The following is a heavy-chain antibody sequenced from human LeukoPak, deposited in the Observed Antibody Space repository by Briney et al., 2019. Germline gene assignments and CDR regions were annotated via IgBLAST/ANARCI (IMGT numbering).Heavy chain of an antibody. CDR1: GGSISSGTYY. CDR3: AVPGPTSSYYFDF. D-gene: IGHD3-10*01. J-gene: IGHJ4*02. Sequence: SETVSLTCTVSGGSISSGTYYWGWIRQPPGKGLERIGSFYYGGTTYYNPSLRSRVTISVDASKNQFSLKLSSVTAADTAVYFCAVPGPTSSYYFDFWGQGSLVLVSS. CDR2: FYYGGTT. V-gene: IGHV4-39*07.